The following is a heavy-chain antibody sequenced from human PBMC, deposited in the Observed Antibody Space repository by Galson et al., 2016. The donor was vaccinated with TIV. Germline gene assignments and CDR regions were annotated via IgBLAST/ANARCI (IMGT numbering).Heavy chain of an antibody. CDR3: AKGPGSYPYHYYVVDV. Sequence: SLRLSCAASGFTFSTKSMSWVRQAPGKGLEWVSAISGSGGTTYYADSVKGRFTISRDNSNNTLYLQMNSLSAEDRAVYYCAKGPGSYPYHYYVVDVWGQGTTVTV. D-gene: IGHD3-16*02. V-gene: IGHV3-23*01. J-gene: IGHJ6*02. CDR2: ISGSGGTT. CDR1: GFTFSTKS.